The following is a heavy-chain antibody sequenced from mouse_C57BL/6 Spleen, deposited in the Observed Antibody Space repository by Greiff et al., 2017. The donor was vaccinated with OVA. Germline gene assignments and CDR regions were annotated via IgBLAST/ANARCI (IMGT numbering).Heavy chain of an antibody. CDR3: ARHFNWDGGLAD. CDR2: ISGGGGNT. Sequence: DVMLVESGGGLVKPGGSLKLSCAASGFTFSSYTMSWVRQTPEKRLEWVATISGGGGNTYYPDSVKGRFTISRDNAKNTLYLQMSSLRSEDTALYYCARHFNWDGGLADWGQGTLVTVSA. D-gene: IGHD4-1*02. J-gene: IGHJ3*01. V-gene: IGHV5-9*01. CDR1: GFTFSSYT.